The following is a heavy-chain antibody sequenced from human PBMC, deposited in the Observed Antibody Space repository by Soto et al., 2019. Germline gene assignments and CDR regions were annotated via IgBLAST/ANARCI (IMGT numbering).Heavy chain of an antibody. CDR1: GGSVSSGSYY. CDR3: ARDRRFGDDYYYGMDV. V-gene: IGHV4-61*01. CDR2: IYYSGST. Sequence: PSETLSLTCTVSGGSVSSGSYYWSWIRQPPGKGLEWIGYIYYSGSTNYNPSLKSRVTISVDTSKNQFSLKLSSVTAADTAVYYCARDRRFGDDYYYGMDVWGQGTTVTVS. D-gene: IGHD3-10*01. J-gene: IGHJ6*02.